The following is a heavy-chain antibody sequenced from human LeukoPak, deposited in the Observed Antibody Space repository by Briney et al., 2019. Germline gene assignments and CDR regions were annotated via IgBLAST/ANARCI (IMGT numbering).Heavy chain of an antibody. J-gene: IGHJ4*02. V-gene: IGHV4-4*07. Sequence: PSETLSLTCTVSGGSISSYYWSWIRQPAGKGLEWIGRIYTSGSTNYNPSLKSRVTMSVDTSKNQFSLNLSSVTAADTAVYHCARDVNYYDSRRYFDYWGQGTLVTVSS. CDR2: IYTSGST. CDR3: ARDVNYYDSRRYFDY. CDR1: GGSISSYY. D-gene: IGHD3-22*01.